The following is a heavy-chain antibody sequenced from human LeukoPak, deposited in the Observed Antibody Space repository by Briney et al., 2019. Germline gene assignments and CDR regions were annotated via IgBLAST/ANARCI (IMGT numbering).Heavy chain of an antibody. CDR1: GFTFSSYA. Sequence: GGSLRLSCAASGFTFSSYAMSWVRQAPGKGPEWVSAISGSGGSTYYADSVKGRFTISRDNSKNTLYLQMNSLRAEDTAVYYCAKDDYGDYRTYYFDYWGQGTLVTVSS. CDR3: AKDDYGDYRTYYFDY. CDR2: ISGSGGST. D-gene: IGHD4-17*01. J-gene: IGHJ4*02. V-gene: IGHV3-23*01.